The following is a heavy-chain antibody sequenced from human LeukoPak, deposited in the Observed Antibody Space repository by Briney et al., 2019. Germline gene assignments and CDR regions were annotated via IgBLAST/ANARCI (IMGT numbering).Heavy chain of an antibody. CDR2: IRSDENYK. CDR1: GFTFSSYG. V-gene: IGHV3-30*02. Sequence: GGSPRLSCAASGFTFSSYGMHWVRQAPGKGLEWVAHIRSDENYKHYADSVKGRFTISRDNSKNTVYVQMNSLRPEDTAVYYCAKDAHWSADHWGQGTLVTVSS. D-gene: IGHD3-3*01. CDR3: AKDAHWSADH. J-gene: IGHJ5*02.